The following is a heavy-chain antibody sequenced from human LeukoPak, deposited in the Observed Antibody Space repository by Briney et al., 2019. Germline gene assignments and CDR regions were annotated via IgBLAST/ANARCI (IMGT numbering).Heavy chain of an antibody. CDR2: IRYDGSNK. V-gene: IGHV3-30*02. CDR1: GFTFSSYG. J-gene: IGHJ4*02. CDR3: AKSTYYYDSSGYYCDY. D-gene: IGHD3-22*01. Sequence: GGSLRLSCAASGFTFSSYGMHWVRQAPGKGLEWVAFIRYDGSNKYYADSVKGRFTISRDNSKNTLYLQMNSLRAEDTAVYYCAKSTYYYDSSGYYCDYWGQGTLVTVSS.